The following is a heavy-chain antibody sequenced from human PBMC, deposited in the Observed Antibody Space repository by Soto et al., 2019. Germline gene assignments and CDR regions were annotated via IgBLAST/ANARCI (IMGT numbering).Heavy chain of an antibody. CDR1: GCTCNNYA. J-gene: IGHJ4*02. V-gene: IGHV3-23*01. CDR3: AKDRLAGNFDY. CDR2: ISGTGGST. Sequence: GGSLRLSCAASGCTCNNYARNWVSQAPGKGLEWVATISGTGGSTYYADSVKGRFTISRDNSKNTLYLQMNSLRVEDTAVYYCAKDRLAGNFDYWGQGTQVTVSS.